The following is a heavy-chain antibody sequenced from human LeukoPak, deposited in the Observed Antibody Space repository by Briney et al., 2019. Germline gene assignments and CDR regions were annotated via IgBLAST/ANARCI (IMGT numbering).Heavy chain of an antibody. D-gene: IGHD3-9*01. CDR2: INHSGST. CDR1: GGSFSGYY. J-gene: IGHJ3*02. V-gene: IGHV4-34*01. Sequence: SETLSLTCAVYGGSFSGYYWSWIRQPPGKGLEWIGEINHSGSTNYNPSLKSRVTISVDTSKNQFSLKLSSVTAADTAVYYCARDYYDILTGYSNRAFDIWGQGTMVTVSS. CDR3: ARDYYDILTGYSNRAFDI.